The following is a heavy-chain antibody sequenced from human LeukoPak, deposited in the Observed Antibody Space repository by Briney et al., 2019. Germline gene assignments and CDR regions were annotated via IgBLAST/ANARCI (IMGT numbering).Heavy chain of an antibody. CDR2: ISGSGGST. CDR1: GFTFSSYA. CDR3: AKVDISYCSSTSCYHFDY. Sequence: GGPLRLSCAASGFTFSSYAMSWVRQAPGKGLEWVSAISGSGGSTYYADSVKGRFTISRDNSKNTLYLQMNSLRAEDTAVYYCAKVDISYCSSTSCYHFDYWGQGTLVTVSS. D-gene: IGHD2-2*01. J-gene: IGHJ4*02. V-gene: IGHV3-23*01.